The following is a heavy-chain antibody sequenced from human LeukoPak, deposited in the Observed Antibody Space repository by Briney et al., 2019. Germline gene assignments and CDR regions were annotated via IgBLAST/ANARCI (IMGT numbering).Heavy chain of an antibody. CDR1: GGSISSNNW. CDR2: IYHSGST. D-gene: IGHD3-22*01. Sequence: SGTLRLTGAVSGGSISSNNWWSWVRQPPGRGLEWIGEIYHSGSTNYNPSLKSRVTISVDKAKNQFSLKLSSVTAADTAVYFCARRIIGGYTDYWGQGTLGPGSS. V-gene: IGHV4-4*02. J-gene: IGHJ4*02. CDR3: ARRIIGGYTDY.